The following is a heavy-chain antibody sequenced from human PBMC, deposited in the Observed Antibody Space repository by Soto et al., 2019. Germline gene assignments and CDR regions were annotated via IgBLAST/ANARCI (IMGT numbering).Heavy chain of an antibody. CDR2: ISSDGNSK. D-gene: IGHD3-9*01. Sequence: QVQLVDSGGDMVQPGMSLRLSCAASGFTFSNYAMYWVRQAPGKGLEWVAVISSDGNSKYYADSVKGRFTISRDNSKNTLYLQMNSLRTEHTAVYYCAKVPLALRYFDYWGQGTLVTVSS. J-gene: IGHJ4*02. V-gene: IGHV3-30*18. CDR3: AKVPLALRYFDY. CDR1: GFTFSNYA.